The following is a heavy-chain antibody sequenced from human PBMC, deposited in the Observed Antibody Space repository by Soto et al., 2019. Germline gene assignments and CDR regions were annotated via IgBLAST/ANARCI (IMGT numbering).Heavy chain of an antibody. CDR2: IWYDGSNQ. CDR1: GFTFSSYG. V-gene: IGHV3-33*01. Sequence: QVQLVESGGGVVQPGRSLRLSCAASGFTFSSYGMHWVRQAPGKGLEWVEVIWYDGSNQYYADSVKGRFTISRDNSKYTLYLQVNRLRAEDTAVYYCARDPNDTSGTTVPYYYYYMDVWGKGPTVTVSS. CDR3: ARDPNDTSGTTVPYYYYYMDV. D-gene: IGHD1-7*01. J-gene: IGHJ6*03.